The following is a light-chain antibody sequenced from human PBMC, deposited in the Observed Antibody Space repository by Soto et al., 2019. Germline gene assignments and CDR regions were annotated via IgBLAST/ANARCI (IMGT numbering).Light chain of an antibody. CDR1: SSDVGIYNY. CDR3: SSYTGSTNYV. CDR2: QVT. V-gene: IGLV2-14*01. Sequence: QSVLTQPASVSGSPGQSITISCTGTSSDVGIYNYVSWYQQHPGNAPKLMIYQVTNRPSGVSNRFSGSKSGNTASLTISGLQAEDEADYYCSSYTGSTNYVFGTGTKVTVL. J-gene: IGLJ1*01.